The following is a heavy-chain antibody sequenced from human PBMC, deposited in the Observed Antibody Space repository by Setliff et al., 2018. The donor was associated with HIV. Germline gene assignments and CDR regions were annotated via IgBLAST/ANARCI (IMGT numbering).Heavy chain of an antibody. CDR3: ARAYCSTTSCSTSYHYYYMDV. J-gene: IGHJ6*03. CDR2: INTGNGNT. V-gene: IGHV1-3*04. D-gene: IGHD2-2*01. CDR1: GYTFTSYG. Sequence: ASVKVSCKASGYTFTSYGISWVRQAPGQGLEWMGWINTGNGNTKYSQKFQGRVTITRDTSASTVYMHMSSLRSEDTALYYCARAYCSTTSCSTSYHYYYMDVWGKGTTVTVSS.